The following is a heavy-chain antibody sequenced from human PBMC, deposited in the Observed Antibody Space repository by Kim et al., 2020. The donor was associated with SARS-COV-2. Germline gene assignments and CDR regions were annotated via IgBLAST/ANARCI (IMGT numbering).Heavy chain of an antibody. CDR2: INAGPGNT. CDR1: GYTFTNHA. Sequence: ASVKVSCKASGYTFTNHAIHWVRQAPGQSLEWMGWINAGPGNTQYSQKFKGRVTFTGDTSASTAFMELNSLTSEDAAVYYCARDNVDSYYWFFDYWGQGTLVTVSS. V-gene: IGHV1-3*01. D-gene: IGHD3-22*01. CDR3: ARDNVDSYYWFFDY. J-gene: IGHJ4*02.